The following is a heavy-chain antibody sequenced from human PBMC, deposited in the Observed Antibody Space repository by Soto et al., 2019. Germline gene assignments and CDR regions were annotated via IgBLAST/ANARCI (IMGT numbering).Heavy chain of an antibody. Sequence: QGQLVQSGAEVKMPGPSVKVSCKASGDTFTRYGMSWERQAPGQGLQWMGWISGYNGDANYAQRFQGRVSMTIDTSTTTAYMELRTLTSDDTAVYYCAKNGQPPYYYYGLDVWGQGTTVTVSS. CDR1: GDTFTRYG. J-gene: IGHJ6*02. V-gene: IGHV1-18*01. D-gene: IGHD2-8*01. CDR2: ISGYNGDA. CDR3: AKNGQPPYYYYGLDV.